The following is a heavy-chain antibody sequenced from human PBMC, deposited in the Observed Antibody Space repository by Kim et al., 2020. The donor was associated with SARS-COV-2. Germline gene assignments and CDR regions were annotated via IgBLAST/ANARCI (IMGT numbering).Heavy chain of an antibody. CDR1: GGSISSYY. D-gene: IGHD6-19*01. J-gene: IGHJ4*02. CDR3: ARHGPDSSGPYFQY. Sequence: SETLSLTCTVSGGSISSYYWSWIRQPPGKGLEWIGYIYYSGSTNHNPSLTSRVTLSVDTSKNQFSLKLSSVTAADTAVIYCARHGPDSSGPYFQYWGQGT. CDR2: IYYSGST. V-gene: IGHV4-59*08.